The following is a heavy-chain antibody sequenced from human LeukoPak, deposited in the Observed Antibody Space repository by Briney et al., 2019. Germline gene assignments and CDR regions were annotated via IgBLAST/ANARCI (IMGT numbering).Heavy chain of an antibody. CDR2: ISSSRTTI. Sequence: GGSLRLSCAASAFNVSSYSMNWVRQAPGKGLEWVSYISSSRTTIYYADSVKGRFTISRDNAKNSLYLQMNSLRAEDTAVYYCARDKNDSSGYYYGYWGQGTLVTVSS. CDR1: AFNVSSYS. J-gene: IGHJ4*02. CDR3: ARDKNDSSGYYYGY. V-gene: IGHV3-48*01. D-gene: IGHD3-22*01.